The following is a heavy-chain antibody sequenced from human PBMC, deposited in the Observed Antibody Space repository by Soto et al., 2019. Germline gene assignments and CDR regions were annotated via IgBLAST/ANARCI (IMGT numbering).Heavy chain of an antibody. J-gene: IGHJ6*02. Sequence: VAPVKVSCKASGYTFTSYGSSWVRPPPGQGLEWMGWISAYNGNTNYAQKLQGRVTMTTDTSTSTAYMELRSLRSDDTAVYYWAGSRMVANHGMDVWGQGTTVTVSS. CDR3: AGSRMVANHGMDV. V-gene: IGHV1-18*01. D-gene: IGHD5-12*01. CDR1: GYTFTSYG. CDR2: ISAYNGNT.